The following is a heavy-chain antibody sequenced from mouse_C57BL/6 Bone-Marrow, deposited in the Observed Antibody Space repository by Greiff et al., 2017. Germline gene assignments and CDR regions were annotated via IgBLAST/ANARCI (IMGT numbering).Heavy chain of an antibody. CDR1: GFTFSSYA. CDR3: ARDRTPGDMEY. CDR2: ISDGGSYT. D-gene: IGHD5-1*01. Sequence: EVMLVESGGGLVKPGGSLKLSCAASGFTFSSYAMSWVRQTPEKRLEWVATISDGGSYTYSPDNVKGRFTISRDNAKNNLYRQMSHLKSEDTAMYYWARDRTPGDMEYWGQGTSVTVAA. V-gene: IGHV5-4*01. J-gene: IGHJ4*01.